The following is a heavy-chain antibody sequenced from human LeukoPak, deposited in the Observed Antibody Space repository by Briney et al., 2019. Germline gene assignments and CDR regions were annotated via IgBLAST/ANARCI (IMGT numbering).Heavy chain of an antibody. Sequence: KASETLSLTCTVSGGSIRSSNYNWGWIRQPPGKGLEWIGSIYYSGTTYYNPSLKSRVTISVDTSKNQFSLKLSSVTAADTAVYYCARLGGAFYSYYYMDVWGKGTTVTISS. V-gene: IGHV4-39*01. J-gene: IGHJ6*03. CDR2: IYYSGTT. D-gene: IGHD2-15*01. CDR1: GGSIRSSNYN. CDR3: ARLGGAFYSYYYMDV.